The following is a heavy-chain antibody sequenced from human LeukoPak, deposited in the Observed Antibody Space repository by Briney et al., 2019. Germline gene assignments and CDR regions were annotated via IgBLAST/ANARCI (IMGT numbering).Heavy chain of an antibody. CDR2: ISSSSSYI. D-gene: IGHD6-19*01. Sequence: PGGSLRLSCAASPFTVSSYSMNWVRQAPGKGLEWVSSISSSSSYIYYADSVKGRFTISRDNAKNSLYLQMNSLRAEDTAVYYCASGPGIAVAGDFDYWGQGTLVTVSS. J-gene: IGHJ4*02. V-gene: IGHV3-21*01. CDR1: PFTVSSYS. CDR3: ASGPGIAVAGDFDY.